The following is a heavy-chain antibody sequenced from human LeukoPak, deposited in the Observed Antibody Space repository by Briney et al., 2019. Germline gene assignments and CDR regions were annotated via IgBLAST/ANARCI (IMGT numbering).Heavy chain of an antibody. D-gene: IGHD3-10*01. V-gene: IGHV3-23*01. J-gene: IGHJ4*02. CDR3: ADFGSGSYCFDY. CDR2: ISDSGGKT. Sequence: GGSLRLSCTAAGSTFNNYAMSWVRQAPGKGLEWVSHISDSGGKTYYADSVKGRFTISRDNSKNTLYLQMDSLRAEDTAIYYCADFGSGSYCFDYWGQGTLVTVSS. CDR1: GSTFNNYA.